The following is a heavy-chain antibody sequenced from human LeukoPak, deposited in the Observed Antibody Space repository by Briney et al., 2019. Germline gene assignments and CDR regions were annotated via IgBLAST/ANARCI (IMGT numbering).Heavy chain of an antibody. CDR1: GGSFSSYY. Sequence: PSETLSLTCAVYGGSFSSYYWSWIRQPPGKGLEWIGYIYYSGSTNYNPSLKSRVTISVDTSKNQFSLKLSSVAAADTAVYYCARVGRRYYDSSGYYVYYFDYWGQGTLVTVSS. CDR3: ARVGRRYYDSSGYYVYYFDY. CDR2: IYYSGST. D-gene: IGHD3-22*01. J-gene: IGHJ4*02. V-gene: IGHV4-59*01.